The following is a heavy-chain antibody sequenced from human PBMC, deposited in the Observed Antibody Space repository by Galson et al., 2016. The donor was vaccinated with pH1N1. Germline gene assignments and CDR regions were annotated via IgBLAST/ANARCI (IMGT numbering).Heavy chain of an antibody. D-gene: IGHD2-21*01. V-gene: IGHV3-21*01. Sequence: SLRLSCAASGFTFNNYNMDWVRQVPGKGLEWVSSIRSTRSDVHYGDSMKGRFTIFRANAKNSLYLQMNSLRVEDTGVYFCAGEVFAFKYLFDPWSQGTPVTVSS. CDR2: IRSTRSDV. CDR3: AGEVFAFKYLFDP. J-gene: IGHJ5*02. CDR1: GFTFNNYN.